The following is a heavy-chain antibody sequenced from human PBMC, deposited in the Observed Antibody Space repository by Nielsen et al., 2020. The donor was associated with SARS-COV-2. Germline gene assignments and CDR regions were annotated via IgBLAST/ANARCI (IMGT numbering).Heavy chain of an antibody. CDR1: GFTFNTHA. D-gene: IGHD4/OR15-4a*01. Sequence: GGSLRLSCAASGFTFNTHAMDWVRQAPGKGLEWVSGISGRGHKSFYADSVKGRFTISRDNSKNTMYLQMHSLRAEHTALYYCAKENFESTDYGEDAFDVWGQGTLVTVSS. J-gene: IGHJ3*01. CDR3: AKENFESTDYGEDAFDV. CDR2: ISGRGHKS. V-gene: IGHV3-23*01.